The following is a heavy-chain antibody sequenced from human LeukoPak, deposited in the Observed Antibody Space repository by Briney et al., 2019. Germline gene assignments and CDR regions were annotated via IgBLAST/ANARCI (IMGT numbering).Heavy chain of an antibody. CDR3: ASQDDILTGYSS. J-gene: IGHJ5*02. V-gene: IGHV1-8*01. D-gene: IGHD3-9*01. Sequence: ASVKVSCKASVYTFTSYDINWVRQATGQGLEWMGWMNPNSGNTGYAQKFQGRVTMTRNTSISTAYMELSSLRSEDTAVYYCASQDDILTGYSSWGQGTLVTVSS. CDR2: MNPNSGNT. CDR1: VYTFTSYD.